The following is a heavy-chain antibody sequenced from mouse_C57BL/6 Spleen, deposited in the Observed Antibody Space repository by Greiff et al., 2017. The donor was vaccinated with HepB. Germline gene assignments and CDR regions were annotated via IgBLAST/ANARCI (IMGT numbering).Heavy chain of an antibody. CDR1: GYSITSGYY. V-gene: IGHV3-6*01. Sequence: ESGPGLVKPSQSLSLTCSVTGYSITSGYYWNWIRQFPGNKLEWTGYISYDRSNNYNPSLKNRISITRDTSKNQFFLKLNSVTTEDTATYYCARDQLRLLAYWGQGTLVTVSA. CDR3: ARDQLRLLAY. CDR2: ISYDRSN. D-gene: IGHD3-2*02. J-gene: IGHJ3*01.